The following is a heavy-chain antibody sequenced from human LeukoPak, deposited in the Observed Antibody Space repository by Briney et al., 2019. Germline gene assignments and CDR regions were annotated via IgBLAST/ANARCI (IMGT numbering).Heavy chain of an antibody. CDR2: ISGSSSGSTSIT. V-gene: IGHV3-48*04. CDR1: GLIFSTYA. Sequence: GGSLRLSCEFSGLIFSTYAMNWVRQAPGKGLEWISYISGSSSGSTSITQYADSVKGRFTISRDNAKNSLHLQMDSLSAEDTAVYYCARDFWSGYYTEDWGQGALVIVSS. D-gene: IGHD3-3*01. CDR3: ARDFWSGYYTED. J-gene: IGHJ4*02.